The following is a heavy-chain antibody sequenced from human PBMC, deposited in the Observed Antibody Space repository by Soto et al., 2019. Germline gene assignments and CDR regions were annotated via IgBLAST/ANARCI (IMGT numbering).Heavy chain of an antibody. V-gene: IGHV1-2*02. Sequence: QVQLVQSGAEVKKPGASVKVSCRTSGYTFSGFYIHWVRQAPGQGLESMGWIYPDSGGTDYAQKFQGRVTINRDPSISSAFMELSRLRYDDTAVYYCRVTSVSEVAYWGQGTLVTVSS. CDR3: RVTSVSEVAY. J-gene: IGHJ4*02. CDR2: IYPDSGGT. D-gene: IGHD4-17*01. CDR1: GYTFSGFY.